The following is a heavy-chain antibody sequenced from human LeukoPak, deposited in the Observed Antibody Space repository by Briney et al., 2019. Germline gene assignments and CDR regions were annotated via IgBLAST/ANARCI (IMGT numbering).Heavy chain of an antibody. D-gene: IGHD3-22*01. CDR2: IYTSGST. CDR3: ARPVYYDSSGYIGYFDL. V-gene: IGHV4-4*07. J-gene: IGHJ2*01. CDR1: GGSISSYY. Sequence: SETLSLTCTVSGGSISSYYWSWIRQPAGKGLEWIGRIYTSGSTNYNPSLKSRVTMSVDTSKNQFSLKLSSVTAADTAVYYCARPVYYDSSGYIGYFDLWGRGTLVTVFS.